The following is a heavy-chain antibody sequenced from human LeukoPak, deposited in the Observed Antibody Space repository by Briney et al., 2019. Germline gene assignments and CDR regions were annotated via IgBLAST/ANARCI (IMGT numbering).Heavy chain of an antibody. V-gene: IGHV1-69*06. D-gene: IGHD6-19*01. J-gene: IGHJ4*02. CDR3: ARFAVHRRITVAGQFGLDY. Sequence: SVKVSCKASGGTFSSYTISWVRQAPGQGLEWMGGIIPLFGTPDYAQKFQDRLTITADKSTSTAYMELSSLRSEDTAVYYCARFAVHRRITVAGQFGLDYWGQGTLVSVSS. CDR2: IIPLFGTP. CDR1: GGTFSSYT.